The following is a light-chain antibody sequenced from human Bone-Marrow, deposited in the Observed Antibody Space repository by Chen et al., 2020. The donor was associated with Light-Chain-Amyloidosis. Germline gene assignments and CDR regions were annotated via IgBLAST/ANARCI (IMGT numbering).Light chain of an antibody. CDR1: SGSIATNY. J-gene: IGLJ3*02. V-gene: IGLV6-57*01. Sequence: NFMLTQPHSVSESPGKTVIISCTRSSGSIATNYVHWYQQPPGSSPTTVIYEDDQRPSGVPDRFSGSIDRSSNSASLTISGLKTEDEADYYCQSYQGSSQGVFGGGTKLTVL. CDR2: EDD. CDR3: QSYQGSSQGV.